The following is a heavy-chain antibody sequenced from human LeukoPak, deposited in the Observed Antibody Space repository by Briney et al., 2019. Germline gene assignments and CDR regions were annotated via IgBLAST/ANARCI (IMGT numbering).Heavy chain of an antibody. CDR1: GFTFSSYS. Sequence: GGSLRLSCAASGFTFSSYSMNWVRQAPGKGLEWVSFISSSSSYIYYADSVRGRFTISRDNAKNSLYLQMNSLRAEDTAVYYCARGGKGYSYGQRLDYWGQGTLVTVSS. D-gene: IGHD5-18*01. V-gene: IGHV3-21*01. CDR2: ISSSSSYI. CDR3: ARGGKGYSYGQRLDY. J-gene: IGHJ4*02.